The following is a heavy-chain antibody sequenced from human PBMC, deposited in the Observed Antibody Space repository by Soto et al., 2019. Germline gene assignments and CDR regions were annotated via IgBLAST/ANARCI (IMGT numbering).Heavy chain of an antibody. CDR2: ISYDGGSA. CDR3: ATDPVAVTGSFIGS. CDR1: GLTFSCYG. Sequence: QPEGSLRLSCAASGLTFSCYGFHFVHQASGEALACISVISYDGGSADSAEAMEGRFIISRDSSKKTAYLQMNSLRVDDTAVYFCATDPVAVTGSFIGSWGQGTLSTVSS. V-gene: IGHV3-30-3*01. D-gene: IGHD2-21*02. J-gene: IGHJ4*02.